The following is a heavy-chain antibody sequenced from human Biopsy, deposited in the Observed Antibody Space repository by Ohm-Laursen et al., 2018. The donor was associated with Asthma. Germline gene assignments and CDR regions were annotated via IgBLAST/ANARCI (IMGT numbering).Heavy chain of an antibody. Sequence: SLRLSCAASGFRFSEYGKHWVRQAPGKGMEWVARVSSSGGARDYADSMEGRFTISRDNYIMVFRHMNYLEAEATAIYYGAQFSMCTRPACGPYYIYKMDVWGQGTTVTVSS. CDR3: AQFSMCTRPACGPYYIYKMDV. CDR1: GFRFSEYG. J-gene: IGHJ6*02. D-gene: IGHD5/OR15-5a*01. V-gene: IGHV3-23*01. CDR2: VSSSGGAR.